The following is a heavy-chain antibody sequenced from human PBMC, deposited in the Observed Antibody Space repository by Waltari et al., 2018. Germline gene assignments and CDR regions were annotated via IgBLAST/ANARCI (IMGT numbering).Heavy chain of an antibody. J-gene: IGHJ4*02. CDR3: ARGDYGDFDC. Sequence: QVQLQESGPGLVKPSETLSLTCAVSGYSINSGYYWGWIRQPPGKGLEWIGSSHHSGGTYYNPSLKSRVTISVDTSKNQLSLKLSSVIAADTAVYYCARGDYGDFDCWGQGTLVTVSS. V-gene: IGHV4-38-2*01. CDR2: SHHSGGT. D-gene: IGHD4-17*01. CDR1: GYSINSGYY.